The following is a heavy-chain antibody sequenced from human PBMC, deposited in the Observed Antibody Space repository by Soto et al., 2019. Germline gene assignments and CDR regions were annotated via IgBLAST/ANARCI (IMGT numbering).Heavy chain of an antibody. D-gene: IGHD6-13*01. Sequence: QVQLVESGGGVVQPGRSLRLSCAASGFTFSSYGVHWVRQAPGKGLEWVAVISYDGSNKYYADSVKGRFIISRDNSKNTLYLQMNSLRAEDTAVYYCAKLSSSWYEGFDPWGQGTLVTVSS. CDR1: GFTFSSYG. CDR3: AKLSSSWYEGFDP. V-gene: IGHV3-30*18. CDR2: ISYDGSNK. J-gene: IGHJ5*02.